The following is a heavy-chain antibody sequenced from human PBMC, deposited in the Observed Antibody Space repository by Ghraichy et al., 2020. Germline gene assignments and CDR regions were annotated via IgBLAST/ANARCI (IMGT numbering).Heavy chain of an antibody. D-gene: IGHD6-19*01. CDR2: INTNTGNP. Sequence: ASVKVSCKASGYTFSMYSMNWVRQAPGQGPEWMGWINTNTGNPAYAQGFIGRFVFSLDTSVSTAYLQISSLKAEDTAVYYCARGRIAVPGYYYYGMDVWGQGTTVTVSS. CDR1: GYTFSMYS. V-gene: IGHV7-4-1*02. CDR3: ARGRIAVPGYYYYGMDV. J-gene: IGHJ6*02.